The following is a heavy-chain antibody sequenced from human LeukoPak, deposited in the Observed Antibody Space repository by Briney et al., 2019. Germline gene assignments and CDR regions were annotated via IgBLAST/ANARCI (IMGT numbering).Heavy chain of an antibody. J-gene: IGHJ4*02. CDR1: GFTFDDYG. CDR3: ARDGKRHLGYCSGGSCYSGSFSDY. CDR2: INWNGGST. D-gene: IGHD2-15*01. V-gene: IGHV3-20*04. Sequence: RTGRSLRLSCAASGFTFDDYGMSWVRQAPGKGLEWVSGINWNGGSTGYADSVKGRFTISRDNAKNSLYLQMNSLRAEDTALYYCARDGKRHLGYCSGGSCYSGSFSDYWGQGTLVTVSS.